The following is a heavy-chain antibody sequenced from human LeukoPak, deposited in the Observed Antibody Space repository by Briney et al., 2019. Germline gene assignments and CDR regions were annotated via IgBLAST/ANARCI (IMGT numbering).Heavy chain of an antibody. Sequence: GGSLRLSRAASGFPVSINYMSCVPAAPGRGLEWGSDIYSGGSTYYADSVKGRFNISRDNSKTTLHLQVNSLRAEETAVYYCARGMIIAAAGDDFDIWGQGTMVTVSS. CDR1: GFPVSINY. D-gene: IGHD6-13*01. CDR2: IYSGGST. V-gene: IGHV3-66*01. J-gene: IGHJ3*02. CDR3: ARGMIIAAAGDDFDI.